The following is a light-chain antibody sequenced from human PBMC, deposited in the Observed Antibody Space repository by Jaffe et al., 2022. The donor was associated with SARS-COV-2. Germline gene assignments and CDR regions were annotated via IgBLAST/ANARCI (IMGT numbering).Light chain of an antibody. Sequence: EIVLTQSPGTLSLSPGERATLSCRASQSVSSTYLAWYQQKPGQAPRLLISGASSRATGIPDRFSGSGSGTDFTLTISRLEPEDFAVYYCHQYGSSSVTFGQGTRLEIK. CDR1: QSVSSTY. V-gene: IGKV3-20*01. CDR2: GAS. CDR3: HQYGSSSVT. J-gene: IGKJ5*01.